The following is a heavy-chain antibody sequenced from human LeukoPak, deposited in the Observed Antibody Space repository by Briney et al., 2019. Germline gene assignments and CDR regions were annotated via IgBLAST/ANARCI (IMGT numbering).Heavy chain of an antibody. V-gene: IGHV3-48*03. CDR1: GGTYSRYE. J-gene: IGHJ4*02. CDR3: GRGLPLCLTAAKTPAGY. CDR2: ISSSGSTI. Sequence: GGSLRLSCAASGGTYSRYEMNWVRQAPGKGLEWVSYISSSGSTIYYADSVKGRFTISRDNAKNSLYLQMNSLRDEDAGVYYCGRGLPLCLTAAKTPAGYSGQGTLVTVSS. D-gene: IGHD2-15*01.